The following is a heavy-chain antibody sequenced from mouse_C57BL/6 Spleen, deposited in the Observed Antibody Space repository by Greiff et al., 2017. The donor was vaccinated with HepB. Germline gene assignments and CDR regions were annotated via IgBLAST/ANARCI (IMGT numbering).Heavy chain of an antibody. CDR3: AVRYFDV. J-gene: IGHJ1*03. CDR1: GYAFTNYL. CDR2: INPSDSYT. V-gene: IGHV1-54*01. Sequence: QVQLQQSGAELVRPGTSVKVSCKASGYAFTNYLIEWVKQRPGQGLEWIGVINPSDSYTNYNQKFKGKATLTVDTSSSTAYMQLSSLTSEDSAVYYCAVRYFDVWGTGTTLTVSS.